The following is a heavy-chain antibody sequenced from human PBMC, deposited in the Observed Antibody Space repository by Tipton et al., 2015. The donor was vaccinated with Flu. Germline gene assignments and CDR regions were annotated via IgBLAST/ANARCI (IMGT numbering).Heavy chain of an antibody. CDR3: ATTTYFYGSGSHDY. J-gene: IGHJ4*02. Sequence: LRLSCSVSGDSIAYPYFWGWIRQSPGKGLEWIGNIHRAGTTYYNPSLKSRVAISLDTFKNQFSLKLTSVTAADTAVYYCATTTYFYGSGSHDYWGQGTLVTVSS. V-gene: IGHV4-38-2*01. D-gene: IGHD3-10*01. CDR2: IHRAGTT. CDR1: GDSIAYPYF.